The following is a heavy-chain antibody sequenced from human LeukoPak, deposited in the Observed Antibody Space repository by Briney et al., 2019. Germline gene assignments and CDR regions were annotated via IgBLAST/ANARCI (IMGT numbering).Heavy chain of an antibody. Sequence: ASVKVSCKASGGTFSSYAISWVRQAPGQGLERMGRIIPILGIANYAQKFQGRVTITADKSTSTAYMELSSLRSEDTAVYYCARAPTYSGSYYGAFDYWGQGTLVTVSS. CDR1: GGTFSSYA. D-gene: IGHD1-26*01. CDR3: ARAPTYSGSYYGAFDY. J-gene: IGHJ4*02. CDR2: IIPILGIA. V-gene: IGHV1-69*04.